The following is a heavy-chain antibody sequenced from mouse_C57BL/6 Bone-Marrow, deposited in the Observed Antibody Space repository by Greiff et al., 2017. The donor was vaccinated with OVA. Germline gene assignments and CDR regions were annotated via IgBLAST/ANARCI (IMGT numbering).Heavy chain of an antibody. CDR2: IYPGGGYT. CDR3: ARSGGLRLYAMDY. D-gene: IGHD2-4*01. J-gene: IGHJ4*01. V-gene: IGHV1-63*01. CDR1: GYTFTNYW. Sequence: QVQLQQSGAELVRPGTSVKMSCKASGYTFTNYWIGWAKQRPGHGLEWIGDIYPGGGYTNYHEKFKGKATLTADKSSSTAYMQFSSLTSEDSAIYYCARSGGLRLYAMDYWGQGTSVTVSS.